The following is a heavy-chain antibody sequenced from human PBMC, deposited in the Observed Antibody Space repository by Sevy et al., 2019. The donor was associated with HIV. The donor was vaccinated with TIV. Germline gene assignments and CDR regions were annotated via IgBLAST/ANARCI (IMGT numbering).Heavy chain of an antibody. D-gene: IGHD2-15*01. V-gene: IGHV3-48*01. CDR2: ISSSSSTI. CDR3: ARDSDCSGGSCPGGDYYYYGMDV. CDR1: GFTFSSYS. J-gene: IGHJ6*02. Sequence: GGSLRLSCAASGFTFSSYSMNWVRQAPGKELEWVSYISSSSSTIYYADSVKGRFTISRDNAKNSLYLQMNSLRAEDTAAYYCARDSDCSGGSCPGGDYYYYGMDVWGQGTTVTVSS.